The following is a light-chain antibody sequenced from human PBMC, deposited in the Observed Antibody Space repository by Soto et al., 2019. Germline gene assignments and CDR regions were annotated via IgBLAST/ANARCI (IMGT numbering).Light chain of an antibody. J-gene: IGKJ3*01. CDR1: QSVSSNY. V-gene: IGKV3-20*01. CDR3: QQYGSSPLIT. CDR2: GIS. Sequence: EIVLTQSPGTLSLSPGERATLSCSASQSVSSNYFAWYQQKPGQAPRLLIYGISIRATGIPDRFSGSGSGTEFTLTISSLQSEDFAVYYCQQYGSSPLITFGPGTKVDIK.